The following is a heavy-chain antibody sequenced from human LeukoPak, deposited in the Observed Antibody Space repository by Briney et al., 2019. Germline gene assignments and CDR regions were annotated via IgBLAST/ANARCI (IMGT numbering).Heavy chain of an antibody. J-gene: IGHJ1*01. V-gene: IGHV3-11*01. CDR3: ARLMGSAGSPYFQH. CDR1: GFTFSDYY. D-gene: IGHD3-16*01. Sequence: GGSLRLSCAASGFTFSDYYMSWIRQAPGKGLEWVSYISSSGSTIYYANSVKGRFTISRDNAKNSLYLQMNSLRAEDTAVYYCARLMGSAGSPYFQHWGQGTLVTVSS. CDR2: ISSSGSTI.